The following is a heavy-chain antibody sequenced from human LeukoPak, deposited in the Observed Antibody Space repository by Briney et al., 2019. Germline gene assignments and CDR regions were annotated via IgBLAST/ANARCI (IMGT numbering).Heavy chain of an antibody. CDR2: IYHSGST. CDR3: ARGLLPRDTAMAPNWFDP. CDR1: GGSISSGGYS. V-gene: IGHV4-30-2*01. Sequence: SETLSLTCAVSGGSISSGGYSWSWIRQPPGKGLEWIGYIYHSGSTYYNPSLKSRVTISVDRSKNQFSLKLSSVTAADTAVYYCARGLLPRDTAMAPNWFDPWGQGTLVTVSS. D-gene: IGHD5-18*01. J-gene: IGHJ5*02.